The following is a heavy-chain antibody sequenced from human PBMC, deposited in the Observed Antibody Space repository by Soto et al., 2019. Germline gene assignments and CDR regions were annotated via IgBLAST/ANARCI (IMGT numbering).Heavy chain of an antibody. CDR2: ITSSSSTI. J-gene: IGHJ4*02. CDR3: ARSVAAYFDY. D-gene: IGHD6-19*01. Sequence: GGSLRLSCAASGFAFSSYSMNWVRQAPGKGLEWLSYITSSSSTIYYADSVKGRFTISRDNAKNSLYLQMNSLRAEDTAVYYCARSVAAYFDYWGQGTLVTVSS. V-gene: IGHV3-48*01. CDR1: GFAFSSYS.